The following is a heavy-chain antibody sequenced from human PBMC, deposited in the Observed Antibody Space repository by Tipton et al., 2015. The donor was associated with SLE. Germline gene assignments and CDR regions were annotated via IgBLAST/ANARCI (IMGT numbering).Heavy chain of an antibody. V-gene: IGHV4-34*01. CDR1: GGSFSGYY. CDR3: ASLRTEYYYGSRADY. CDR2: INHSGST. J-gene: IGHJ4*02. Sequence: TLSLTCAVYGGSFSGYYWSWIRQPPGKGLEWIGEINHSGSTNYNPSLKSRVTISVDTPKNRFSLKLSFVTAADTAVYYCASLRTEYYYGSRADYWGQGTLVTVSS. D-gene: IGHD3-10*01.